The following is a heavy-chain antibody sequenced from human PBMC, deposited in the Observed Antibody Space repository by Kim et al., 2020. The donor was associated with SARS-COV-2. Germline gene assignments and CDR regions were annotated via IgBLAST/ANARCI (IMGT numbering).Heavy chain of an antibody. V-gene: IGHV3-9*01. D-gene: IGHD6-19*01. Sequence: ADPVKGRFTIDRDNAKNSLYLQMNSLRAEDTALYYWAKDTIAVAGTFDYWGQGTLVTVSS. J-gene: IGHJ4*02. CDR3: AKDTIAVAGTFDY.